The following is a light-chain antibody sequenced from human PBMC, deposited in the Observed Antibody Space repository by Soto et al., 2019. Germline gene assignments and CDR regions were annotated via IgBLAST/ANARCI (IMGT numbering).Light chain of an antibody. CDR2: LGS. CDR3: QQYNKWTFT. Sequence: DIVMTRPPLSLPVTPGEPASISCRCSHSLLHSNGYKYLDWYLQKPGQSPQLLIYLGSNRASGVPERFSGSGYGTEFTITISSLKYEDFAAYYCQQYNKWTFTFGHGTQVDIK. J-gene: IGKJ3*01. CDR1: HSLLHSNGYKY. V-gene: IGKV2-28*01.